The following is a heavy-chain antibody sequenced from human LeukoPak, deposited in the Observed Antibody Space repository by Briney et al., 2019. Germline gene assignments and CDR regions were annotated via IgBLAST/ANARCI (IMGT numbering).Heavy chain of an antibody. J-gene: IGHJ6*03. D-gene: IGHD3-3*01. CDR1: GFTFSSYG. CDR3: ARGDDFWSGNYYYMDV. CDR2: IWYDGSNK. V-gene: IGHV3-33*01. Sequence: GGSLRLSCAASGFTFSSYGMHWVRQAPGKGLEWVAVIWYDGSNKYYADSVTGRFTISRDNSKNTLYLQMNSLRAEDTAVYYCARGDDFWSGNYYYMDVWGKGTTVTVSS.